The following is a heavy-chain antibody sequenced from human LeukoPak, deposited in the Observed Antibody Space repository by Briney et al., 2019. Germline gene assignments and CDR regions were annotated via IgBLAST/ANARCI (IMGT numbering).Heavy chain of an antibody. CDR2: IYTSGCT. D-gene: IGHD3-22*01. CDR3: ARETYYYDSSGYYSDLYYFDY. Sequence: SETLSLTCTVSGGSISSYYWSWIRQPAGKGLEWIGRIYTSGCTNYNPSLKSRVTMSVDTSKNQFSLKLSSVTAADTAVYYCARETYYYDSSGYYSDLYYFDYWGQGTLVTVSS. V-gene: IGHV4-4*07. CDR1: GGSISSYY. J-gene: IGHJ4*02.